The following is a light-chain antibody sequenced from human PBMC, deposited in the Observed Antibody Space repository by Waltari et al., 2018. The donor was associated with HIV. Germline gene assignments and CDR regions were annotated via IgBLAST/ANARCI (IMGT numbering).Light chain of an antibody. V-gene: IGLV1-47*01. CDR1: SSNIERNY. J-gene: IGLJ3*02. Sequence: QSELTQSPSASGTPGQRITISCSGSSSNIERNYVYWYKQFPGATPKVLIYKDNERPSWGADRISGSKSGTSASLLISGLRSDDEADYYCAVWDESLDGWLFGGGTKLTVL. CDR2: KDN. CDR3: AVWDESLDGWL.